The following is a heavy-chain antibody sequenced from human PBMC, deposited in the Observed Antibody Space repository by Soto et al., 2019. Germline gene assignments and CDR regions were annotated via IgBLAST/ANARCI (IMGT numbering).Heavy chain of an antibody. Sequence: SETLSLTCTVSGGSISSGDYYRTWIRQPPGKGLEWIGYIYYSGSTYYNPSLKSRLTISADTSKNQFSLKLSSVTAADTAVYYCARARQDYGDYSYYYGMDVWGQGTTVTVSS. CDR2: IYYSGST. D-gene: IGHD4-17*01. J-gene: IGHJ6*02. CDR1: GGSISSGDYY. V-gene: IGHV4-30-4*01. CDR3: ARARQDYGDYSYYYGMDV.